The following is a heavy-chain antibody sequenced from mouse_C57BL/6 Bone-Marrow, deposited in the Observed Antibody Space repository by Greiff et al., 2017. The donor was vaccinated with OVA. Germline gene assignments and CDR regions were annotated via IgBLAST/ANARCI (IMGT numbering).Heavy chain of an antibody. CDR2: IFPGSGST. Sequence: QVQLKESGAELARPGASVKLSCKASGYTFTSYGISWVKQRTGQGLEWIGEIFPGSGSTYYNEKFKGKATLTVDTSSSTAYMQLSSLTSEDSAVYFCARDYGSTDWGQGTLVTVSA. J-gene: IGHJ3*01. CDR3: ARDYGSTD. D-gene: IGHD1-1*01. V-gene: IGHV1-81*01. CDR1: GYTFTSYG.